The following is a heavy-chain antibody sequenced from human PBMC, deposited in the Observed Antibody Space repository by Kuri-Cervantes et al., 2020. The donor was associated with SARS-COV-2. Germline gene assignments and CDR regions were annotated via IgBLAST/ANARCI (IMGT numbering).Heavy chain of an antibody. Sequence: GESLKISCTASGFTFGDYAMSWVRQAPGKGLEWVGFIRSKAYGGTTEYAASVKGRFTISRDDSKSIAYLQMNSLRAEDTAVYYCARDYCGGDCHLGFQHWGQGTLVTVSS. V-gene: IGHV3-49*04. J-gene: IGHJ1*01. CDR2: IRSKAYGGTT. CDR1: GFTFGDYA. D-gene: IGHD2-21*01. CDR3: ARDYCGGDCHLGFQH.